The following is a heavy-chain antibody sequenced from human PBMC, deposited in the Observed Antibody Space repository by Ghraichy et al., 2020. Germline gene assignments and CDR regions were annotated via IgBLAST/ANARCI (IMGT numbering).Heavy chain of an antibody. D-gene: IGHD2-15*01. CDR1: GGSLTSGGCS. J-gene: IGHJ4*02. CDR3: ARICSKYFDY. Sequence: SETLSLTCEVSGGSLTSGGCSWSWIRQPPGKGMEWIGSIFHSGSVFYAPSLKSRVTMSVGTSMSHFSLSLNSVTAADTAVYFCARICSKYFDYWGQGILATVSS. CDR2: IFHSGSV. V-gene: IGHV4-30-2*01.